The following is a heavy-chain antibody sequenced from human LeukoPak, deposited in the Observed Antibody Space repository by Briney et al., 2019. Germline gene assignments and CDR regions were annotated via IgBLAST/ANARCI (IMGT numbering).Heavy chain of an antibody. V-gene: IGHV4-39*01. J-gene: IGHJ4*02. Sequence: SETLSLTCTVSGGSISSSSYYWGWIRQPPGKGLEWIGSIYYSGSTYYNPSLKSRVAISVDTSKNQFSLKLSSVTAADTAVYYCASLSGSYGYWGQGTLVTVSS. CDR1: GGSISSSSYY. D-gene: IGHD1-26*01. CDR2: IYYSGST. CDR3: ASLSGSYGY.